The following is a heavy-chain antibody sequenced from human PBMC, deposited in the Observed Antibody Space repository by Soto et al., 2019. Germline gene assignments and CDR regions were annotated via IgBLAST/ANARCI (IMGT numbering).Heavy chain of an antibody. J-gene: IGHJ6*02. Sequence: PGGSLRLSCTASGFTFGDYAMSWFRQAPGKGLEWVGFIRSKAYGGTTEYAASVKGRFTISRDDSKSIAYLQMNSLKTEDTAVYYCTRGGGGGSYYYYYGIDVWGQGTTVTVSS. CDR3: TRGGGGGSYYYYYGIDV. D-gene: IGHD3-16*01. CDR2: IRSKAYGGTT. CDR1: GFTFGDYA. V-gene: IGHV3-49*03.